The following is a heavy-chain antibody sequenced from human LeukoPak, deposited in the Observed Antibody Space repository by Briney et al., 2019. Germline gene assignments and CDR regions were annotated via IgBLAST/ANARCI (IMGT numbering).Heavy chain of an antibody. V-gene: IGHV3-64*02. CDR1: GFTFSTYA. CDR3: ARSSLAAGANWFDP. CDR2: ISSDGDST. J-gene: IGHJ5*02. Sequence: GGSLRLSCAASGFTFSTYAMHWVRQAPGKGLEYVSSISSDGDSTYHADSVKGRFTISRDNSQNTLYLQMGSLRAEDMAVYCCARSSLAAGANWFDPWGLGTLVTVSS. D-gene: IGHD6-13*01.